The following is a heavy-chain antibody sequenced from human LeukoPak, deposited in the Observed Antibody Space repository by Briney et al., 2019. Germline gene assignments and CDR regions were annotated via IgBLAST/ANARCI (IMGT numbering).Heavy chain of an antibody. CDR1: GGSVSSGSYS. D-gene: IGHD2-15*01. CDR2: ISYSGST. J-gene: IGHJ3*02. CDR3: ARRGSGGRSFDI. Sequence: PSETLSLTCTVSGGSVSSGSYSWTWIRQPPGKGLEWIGFISYSGSTNYNPSLKSRVTISVDTSKNQFSFNLTSVTAADTAVYYCARRGSGGRSFDIWGQGTMVTVSS. V-gene: IGHV4-61*01.